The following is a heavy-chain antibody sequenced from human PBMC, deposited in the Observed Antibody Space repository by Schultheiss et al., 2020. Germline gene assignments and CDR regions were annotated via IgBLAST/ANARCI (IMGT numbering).Heavy chain of an antibody. V-gene: IGHV4-39*01. Sequence: SETLSLTCTVSGGSISSSSYYWGWIRQPPGKGLEWIGSIYYSGSTYYNPSLKSRVTISVDTSKNQFSLKLSSVTAADTAVYYCARRAGKVRGVNPNAFDIWGQGTMVTVSS. D-gene: IGHD3-10*01. CDR2: IYYSGST. J-gene: IGHJ3*02. CDR1: GGSISSSSYY. CDR3: ARRAGKVRGVNPNAFDI.